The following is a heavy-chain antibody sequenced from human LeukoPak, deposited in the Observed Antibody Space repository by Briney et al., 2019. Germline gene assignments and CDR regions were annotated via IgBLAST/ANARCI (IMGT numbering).Heavy chain of an antibody. CDR1: GGSISSGGYY. J-gene: IGHJ4*02. D-gene: IGHD3-22*01. V-gene: IGHV4-31*03. Sequence: SQTLSLTCTVSGGSISSGGYYWSWIRQHPGKGLEWIGYIYYSGSTYYNPSLKSRVTISVDTSKNQFSLKLSSVTAADTAVYYCARGYYDSSGYYYFDYWGQGTLVTVSS. CDR2: IYYSGST. CDR3: ARGYYDSSGYYYFDY.